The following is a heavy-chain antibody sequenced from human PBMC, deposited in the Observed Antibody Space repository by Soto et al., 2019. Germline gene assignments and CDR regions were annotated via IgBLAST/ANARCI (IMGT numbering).Heavy chain of an antibody. D-gene: IGHD3-10*01. V-gene: IGHV2-26*01. Sequence: QVTLKESGPVLVKPTETLTLTCTVSGFSLSNARMGVSWIRQPPGKALEWLAHIFSNDEKSYSTSLKSRLTNSEDTSKSQVVLTMTNMDPVDTATYYCARIRGMVRGANNWFDPWGQGTLVTVSS. J-gene: IGHJ5*02. CDR1: GFSLSNARMG. CDR2: IFSNDEK. CDR3: ARIRGMVRGANNWFDP.